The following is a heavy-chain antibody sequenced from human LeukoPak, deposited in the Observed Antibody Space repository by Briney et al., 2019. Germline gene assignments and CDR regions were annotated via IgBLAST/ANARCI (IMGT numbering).Heavy chain of an antibody. J-gene: IGHJ4*02. CDR2: IYYSGST. D-gene: IGHD6-6*01. CDR1: GGSISSSSYY. V-gene: IGHV4-39*01. CDR3: AIRRYSSSPGLVDY. Sequence: SETLSLTCTVSGGSISSSSYYWGWIRQPPGKGLEWIGSIYYSGSTYYNPSLKSRVTISVDTSKNQFSLKLSSVTAADTAVYYCAIRRYSSSPGLVDYWGQGPLVTVSS.